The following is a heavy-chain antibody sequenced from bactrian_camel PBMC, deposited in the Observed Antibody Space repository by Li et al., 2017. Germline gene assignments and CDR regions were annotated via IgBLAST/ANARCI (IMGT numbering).Heavy chain of an antibody. CDR2: IESDGST. Sequence: HVQLVESGGGSVQVGGSLRLSCVASGDTIGRYCMGWFRQIPDKEREAVAGIESDGSTSYANSVKGRFTISQDNAKNTRYLQMNNLKPEDTAMYYCAADRSFRASCTHHGGSWYWQTSYWGQGTQVTVS. CDR3: AADRSFRASCTHHGGSWYWQTSY. CDR1: GDTIGRYC. D-gene: IGHD6*01. V-gene: IGHV3S55*01. J-gene: IGHJ4*01.